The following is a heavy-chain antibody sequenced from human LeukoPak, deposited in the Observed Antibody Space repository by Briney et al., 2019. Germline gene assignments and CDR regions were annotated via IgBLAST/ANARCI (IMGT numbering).Heavy chain of an antibody. CDR2: INSDGSST. CDR3: AKDDFSFWFDP. Sequence: PGGSLRLSCAASGFTFSSYWMHWVRQAPGKGLVWVSRINSDGSSTSYADSVKGRFTISRDNAKNTLYLQMNSLRVEDTAVYYCAKDDFSFWFDPWGQGTLVTVSS. D-gene: IGHD3/OR15-3a*01. V-gene: IGHV3-74*01. CDR1: GFTFSSYW. J-gene: IGHJ5*02.